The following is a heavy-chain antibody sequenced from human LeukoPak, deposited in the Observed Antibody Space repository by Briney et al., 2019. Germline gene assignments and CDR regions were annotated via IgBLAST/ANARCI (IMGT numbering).Heavy chain of an antibody. Sequence: PSETLSLTCTVSGGSVSSGSYYWSWIRQPPGKGLEWIGEINHSGSTNYNPSLKSRVTISVDTSKNQFSLKLSSVTAADTAVYYCAGTCSGGSCYHDAFDIWGQGTMVTVSS. CDR3: AGTCSGGSCYHDAFDI. D-gene: IGHD2-15*01. V-gene: IGHV4-39*07. CDR1: GGSVSSGSYY. CDR2: INHSGST. J-gene: IGHJ3*02.